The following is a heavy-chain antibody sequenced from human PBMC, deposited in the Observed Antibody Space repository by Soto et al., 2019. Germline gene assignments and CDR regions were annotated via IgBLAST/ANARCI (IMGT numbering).Heavy chain of an antibody. D-gene: IGHD6-13*01. J-gene: IGHJ4*02. CDR2: IYSGGST. CDR3: ARDAGYSSPMYYFDY. Sequence: GGSLRLSCAASGFTVSSNYMSWVRQAPGKGLEWVSVIYSGGSTYYADSVKGRFTISRDNSKNTLYLQMNSLRAEDTAVYYCARDAGYSSPMYYFDYWGQGTLVTSPQ. V-gene: IGHV3-53*01. CDR1: GFTVSSNY.